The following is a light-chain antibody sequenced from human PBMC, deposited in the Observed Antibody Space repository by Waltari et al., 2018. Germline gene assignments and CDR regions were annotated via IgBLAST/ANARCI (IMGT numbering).Light chain of an antibody. CDR3: QQRSRWPLT. CDR1: QYVSNY. J-gene: IGKJ4*01. V-gene: IGKV3-11*01. Sequence: EIVLTQSPATLSLSPGERATLSCRASQYVSNYLGWYQHKLGQPPRLLIYDASNRATGIPARFSGSGSGTDFTLTIDSLEPEDFAVYYCQQRSRWPLTFGGGTKVEIK. CDR2: DAS.